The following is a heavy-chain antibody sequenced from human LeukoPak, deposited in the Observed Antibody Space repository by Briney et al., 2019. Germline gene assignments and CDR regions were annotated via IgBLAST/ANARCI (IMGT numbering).Heavy chain of an antibody. D-gene: IGHD6-19*01. CDR2: ISWDGGST. J-gene: IGHJ4*02. CDR1: GFTFDDYA. Sequence: PGGSLRLSCAASGFTFDDYAMHWVRQAPGKGLEWVSLISWDGGSTYYADSVKGRFTISRDNSKNSLYLQMNSLRAEDTALYYCAKDGRKIAVAGTYFDYWGQGTLVTVSS. CDR3: AKDGRKIAVAGTYFDY. V-gene: IGHV3-43D*03.